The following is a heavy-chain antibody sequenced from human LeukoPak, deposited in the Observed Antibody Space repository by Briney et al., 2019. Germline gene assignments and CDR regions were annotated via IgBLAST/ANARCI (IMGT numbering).Heavy chain of an antibody. CDR1: GGSFSGYY. J-gene: IGHJ4*02. V-gene: IGHV4-34*01. CDR2: INHSGST. Sequence: PSETLSLTCAVYGGSFSGYYWSWIRQPPGKGLEWIGEINHSGSTNYNPSLKSRVTISVDTSKNQFSLKLSSVTAADTAVYYCARQREEWELLRRGGYYFDYWGQGTLVTVSS. CDR3: ARQREEWELLRRGGYYFDY. D-gene: IGHD1-26*01.